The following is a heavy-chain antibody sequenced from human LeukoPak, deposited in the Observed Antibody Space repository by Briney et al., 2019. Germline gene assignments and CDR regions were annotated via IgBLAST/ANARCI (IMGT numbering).Heavy chain of an antibody. Sequence: NPSETLALTCSVSGGSISSSSYHWGWIRQSPGKGLEWIGSMYYRGTTYENSSLKSRLTLSIDTSNNQFSLKLTSVTAADTAVYFCAREYSRSVVAGSRPDLWSQGLLVTVSS. D-gene: IGHD2-21*01. V-gene: IGHV4-39*02. J-gene: IGHJ4*02. CDR3: AREYSRSVVAGSRPDL. CDR2: MYYRGTT. CDR1: GGSISSSSYH.